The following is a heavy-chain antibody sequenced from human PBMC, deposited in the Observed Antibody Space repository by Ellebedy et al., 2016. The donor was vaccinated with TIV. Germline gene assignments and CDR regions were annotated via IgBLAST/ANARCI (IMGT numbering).Heavy chain of an antibody. CDR1: GIFISNGSYY. Sequence: SEALSLTXTVSGIFISNGSYYWSWIRQPAGKGLEWIGRIDSRGTRYSPSLESRVTMSVDTSKSQLYLNLYSVTAADTAVYYCARGPYDGTGYYYANWGQGTLVTVSS. CDR2: IDSRGT. D-gene: IGHD3-22*01. J-gene: IGHJ4*02. V-gene: IGHV4-61*02. CDR3: ARGPYDGTGYYYAN.